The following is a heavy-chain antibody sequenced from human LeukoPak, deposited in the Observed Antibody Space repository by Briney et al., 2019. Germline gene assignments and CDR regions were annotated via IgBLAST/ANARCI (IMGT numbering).Heavy chain of an antibody. V-gene: IGHV3-74*01. CDR1: GFTFSNYW. J-gene: IGHJ1*01. D-gene: IGHD3-3*01. CDR2: INSDESTT. CDR3: AKLIKTNTIFGVVPD. Sequence: PGGSLRLSCATSGFTFSNYWMHWVRQAPGKGLVWVSRINSDESTTNYADSVKGRFTISRDNAKNTVYLQMNSLRAEDTAVYYCAKLIKTNTIFGVVPDWGQGTLVTVSS.